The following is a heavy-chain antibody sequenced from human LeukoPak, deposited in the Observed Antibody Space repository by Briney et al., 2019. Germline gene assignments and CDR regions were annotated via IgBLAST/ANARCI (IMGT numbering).Heavy chain of an antibody. CDR3: ARRSPYGMDV. CDR1: GYSFTSYW. J-gene: IGHJ6*02. Sequence: GGSLKISRKGSGYSFTSYWIGWVRQMPGKGLDGRGIIYPGDSNTRYIPAFQGKVTISADKSTSTASLQWSSLKASDTAMYYCARRSPYGMDVWGQGTTVTVSS. CDR2: IYPGDSNT. V-gene: IGHV5-51*01.